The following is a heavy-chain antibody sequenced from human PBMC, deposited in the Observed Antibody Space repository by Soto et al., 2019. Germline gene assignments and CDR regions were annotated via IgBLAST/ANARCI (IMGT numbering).Heavy chain of an antibody. CDR3: ARGGLGYCSGGRCPQNGFDP. D-gene: IGHD2-15*01. CDR2: ISPYNGNT. CDR1: GYTGRNDD. Sequence: CRESGYTGRNDDLSCGRHAPGQGLEWMGWISPYNGNTNYAQKLQGRVTMTTDTSTSTAYMELRSLRSDDTAVYYCARGGLGYCSGGRCPQNGFDPWGPGTLVTVSS. V-gene: IGHV1-18*01. J-gene: IGHJ5*02.